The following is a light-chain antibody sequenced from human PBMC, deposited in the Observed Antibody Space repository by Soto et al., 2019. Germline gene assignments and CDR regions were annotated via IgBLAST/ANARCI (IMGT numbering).Light chain of an antibody. CDR3: QQYAKWPIT. Sequence: EVVMTQSPATLSVSPGAGATLSCRASQSLSRDLAWHQQKPGQAPRLLIYDASTRATGIPARFSGSGSGTEFTITISSLQSEDFEVYYCQQYAKWPITFGQGTRLEIK. J-gene: IGKJ5*01. CDR2: DAS. V-gene: IGKV3-15*01. CDR1: QSLSRD.